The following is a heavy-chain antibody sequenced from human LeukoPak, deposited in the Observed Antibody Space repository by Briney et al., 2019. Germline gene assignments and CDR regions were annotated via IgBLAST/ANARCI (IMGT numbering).Heavy chain of an antibody. CDR2: ISSSSSYI. D-gene: IGHD3-10*01. CDR3: ARATRMNELWFGVEQNPHRLGDYGMDV. Sequence: GGSLRLSCAASGFTFSSYSMNWVRQAPGKGLEWVSSISSSSSYIYYADSVKGRFTISRDNAKNSLYLQMNSLRAEDTAVYYCARATRMNELWFGVEQNPHRLGDYGMDVWGQGTTVTVSS. V-gene: IGHV3-21*01. J-gene: IGHJ6*02. CDR1: GFTFSSYS.